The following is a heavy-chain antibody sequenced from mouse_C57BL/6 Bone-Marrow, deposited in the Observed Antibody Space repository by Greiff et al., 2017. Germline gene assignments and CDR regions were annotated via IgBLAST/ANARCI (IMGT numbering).Heavy chain of an antibody. D-gene: IGHD1-1*01. CDR2: IDPENGDT. V-gene: IGHV14-4*01. J-gene: IGHJ1*03. CDR3: TYYYGSSFRWYFDV. CDR1: GFNIKDDY. Sequence: EVMLVESGAELVRPGASVKLSCTASGFNIKDDYMHWVKQRPEQGLEWIGWIDPENGDTEYASKFQGKATITADTSSNTAYLQLSSLTSEDTAVYYCTYYYGSSFRWYFDVWGTGTTVTGSS.